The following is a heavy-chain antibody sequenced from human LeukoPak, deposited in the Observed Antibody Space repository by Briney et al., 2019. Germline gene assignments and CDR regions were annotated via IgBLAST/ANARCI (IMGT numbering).Heavy chain of an antibody. V-gene: IGHV4-59*01. CDR3: ARVGTYGSGSYLSWLDY. CDR1: GGSISSYY. J-gene: IGHJ4*02. CDR2: IYYSGST. Sequence: PSETLSLTCTVSGGSISSYYWSWIGQPPGKGLEWIGYIYYSGSTNYNPSLKSRVTISVDTSKNQFSLKLSSVTAADTAVYYCARVGTYGSGSYLSWLDYWGQGTLVTVSS. D-gene: IGHD3-10*01.